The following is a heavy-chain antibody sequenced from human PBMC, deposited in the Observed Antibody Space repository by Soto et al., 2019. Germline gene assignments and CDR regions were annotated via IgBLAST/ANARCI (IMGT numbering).Heavy chain of an antibody. D-gene: IGHD1-1*01. CDR2: INAGNGNT. CDR3: ARGAPTTGTSGPYYYGMDV. CDR1: GYTFTRYA. V-gene: IGHV1-3*01. J-gene: IGHJ6*02. Sequence: ASVKVSCKASGYTFTRYAMHGVRQAPGQRLEWMGWINAGNGNTKYSQKFQGRVTITRDTSASTAYMELSSLRSEDTAVYYCARGAPTTGTSGPYYYGMDVWGQGTTVTVSS.